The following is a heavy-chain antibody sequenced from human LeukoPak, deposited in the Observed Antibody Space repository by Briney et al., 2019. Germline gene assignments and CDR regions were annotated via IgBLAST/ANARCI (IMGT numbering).Heavy chain of an antibody. CDR3: ARDIDVSIVVVPAAMDL. V-gene: IGHV3-21*01. Sequence: GGSLRLSCAASGFTFSIYSMNWVRQAPGKGLEWVSSISSSSSYIYYADSVKGRFTISRDNAKNSLYLQMNSLRAEDTAVYYCARDIDVSIVVVPAAMDLWGQGTLVTVSS. CDR1: GFTFSIYS. CDR2: ISSSSSYI. D-gene: IGHD2-2*01. J-gene: IGHJ4*02.